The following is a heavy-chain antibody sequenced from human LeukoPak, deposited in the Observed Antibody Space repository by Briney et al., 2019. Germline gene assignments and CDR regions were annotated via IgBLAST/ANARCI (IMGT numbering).Heavy chain of an antibody. CDR1: GGSISSGGYY. CDR3: ARGPNWFDP. J-gene: IGHJ5*02. CDR2: INHSGST. Sequence: PSETLSLTCTVSGGSISSGGYYWSWIRQPPGKGLEWIGEINHSGSTDYNPSLKSRVTISVHTSKNQFSLQMTSVTAADTAVYYCARGPNWFDPWGQGTLVTVSS. V-gene: IGHV4-39*07.